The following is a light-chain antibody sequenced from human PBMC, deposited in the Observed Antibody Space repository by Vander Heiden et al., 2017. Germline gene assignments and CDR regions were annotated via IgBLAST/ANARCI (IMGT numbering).Light chain of an antibody. J-gene: IGKJ3*01. CDR2: GAS. CDR3: QKYNSAPFT. V-gene: IGKV1-27*01. Sequence: DIQMAQAPSSLSGSVGDRVTITCRASQGIGDYLAWYQQKPGKVPYLLIYGASTLRSGVPSRFSGSGSGTDFTLTISSLQPEDVATYSCQKYNSAPFTFGPGTKVDIK. CDR1: QGIGDY.